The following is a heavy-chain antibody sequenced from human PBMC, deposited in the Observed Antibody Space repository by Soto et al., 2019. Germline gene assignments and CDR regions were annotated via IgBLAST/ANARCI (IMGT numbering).Heavy chain of an antibody. V-gene: IGHV1-69*16. CDR1: GDSFSRYS. CDR2: FSPILGTA. J-gene: IGHJ4*02. D-gene: IGHD1-26*01. Sequence: QVQLVQSGAEVKEHGSSVRVSCKASGDSFSRYSFSWVRQAPGQGLEWMGGFSPILGTANYAQKFLLRPTITSDESTSTAYMELNSLTFEDTAVYYCARGVTSGSFPPFDYWGQGTLVTVSS. CDR3: ARGVTSGSFPPFDY.